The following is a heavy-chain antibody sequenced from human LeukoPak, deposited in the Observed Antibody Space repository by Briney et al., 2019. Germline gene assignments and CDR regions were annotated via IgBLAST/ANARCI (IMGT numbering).Heavy chain of an antibody. D-gene: IGHD4-17*01. CDR1: GFSFSGYW. CDR3: ARELVSYGDYGY. CDR2: INADGTIA. J-gene: IGHJ4*02. Sequence: PGGSLRLSCAASGFSFSGYWMHWVRQAPGKGLVWVSRINADGTIATYADSVEGRFTISRDNAKNTLYLQMNSLRAEDTAVYYCARELVSYGDYGYWGQGTPVTVSS. V-gene: IGHV3-74*01.